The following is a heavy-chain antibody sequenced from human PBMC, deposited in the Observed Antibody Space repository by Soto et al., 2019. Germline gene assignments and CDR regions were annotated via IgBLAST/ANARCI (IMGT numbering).Heavy chain of an antibody. Sequence: GGSLRLSCAASGFTFSSYDMHWVCQATGKGLEWVSAIGTAGDTYYPGSVKGRFTISRENAKNSLYLQMNSLRAGDTAVYYCAREPPYYDFWSGYYTGGGMDVWGKGTTVTVSS. J-gene: IGHJ6*04. V-gene: IGHV3-13*01. CDR3: AREPPYYDFWSGYYTGGGMDV. D-gene: IGHD3-3*01. CDR2: IGTAGDT. CDR1: GFTFSSYD.